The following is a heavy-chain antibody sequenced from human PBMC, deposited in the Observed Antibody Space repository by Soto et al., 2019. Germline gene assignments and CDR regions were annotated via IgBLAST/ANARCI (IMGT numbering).Heavy chain of an antibody. CDR1: GGSIRNYF. J-gene: IGHJ3*02. V-gene: IGHV4-4*07. Sequence: QVQLQESGPGLVKPSETLSLICTVSGGSIRNYFWTWIRQPAGKGLEWIGSIYSSGNTVYNASLKRRVTMSIDMSKNQFSLKLSSMTAADTAVYYCVRDVESPGISGSWGAFDIWGQGTVVTVSS. CDR2: IYSSGNT. D-gene: IGHD1-20*01. CDR3: VRDVESPGISGSWGAFDI.